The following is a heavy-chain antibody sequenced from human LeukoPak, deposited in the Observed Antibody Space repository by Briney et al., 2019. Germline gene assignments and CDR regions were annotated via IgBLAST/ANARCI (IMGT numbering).Heavy chain of an antibody. CDR3: ARVSYGGNYYYYYMDV. J-gene: IGHJ6*03. CDR1: GYSISSGYY. V-gene: IGHV4-38-2*01. CDR2: IYHSGST. Sequence: SETLSLTCAVSGYSISSGYYWGWIRQPPGKGLEWIGSIYHSGSTYYNPSPKSRVTISVDTSKNQFSLKLSSVTAADTAVYYCARVSYGGNYYYYYMDVWGKGTTVTVSS. D-gene: IGHD4-23*01.